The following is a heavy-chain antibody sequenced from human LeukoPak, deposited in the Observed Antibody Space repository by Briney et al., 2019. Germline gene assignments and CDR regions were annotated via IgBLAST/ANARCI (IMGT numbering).Heavy chain of an antibody. Sequence: GGSLRLSCAASGFIVSGDFMSWVRQAPGKGLEWVSVIYSDGSTYYADSVKGRFTISRDNSKNTLDLQMSGLRAEDTAVYYCARERGRGRDSPWFDYWGQGTLVTVSS. CDR2: IYSDGST. D-gene: IGHD1-26*01. CDR1: GFIVSGDF. J-gene: IGHJ4*02. CDR3: ARERGRGRDSPWFDY. V-gene: IGHV3-53*01.